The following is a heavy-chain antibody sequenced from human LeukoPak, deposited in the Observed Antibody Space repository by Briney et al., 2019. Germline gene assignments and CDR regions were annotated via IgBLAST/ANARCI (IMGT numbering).Heavy chain of an antibody. CDR2: IKRKSDGATP. J-gene: IGHJ5*02. D-gene: IGHD3-10*01. CDR3: VTGGHYFGT. V-gene: IGHV3-15*01. Sequence: PGRSLRLSRAASGLSFSNAWIGSVRHEPRKGMEWVGRIKRKSDGATPDYAAPVKGRFTISRDDSINTLYLQMNSLKTDDTAVYHCVTGGHYFGTWGQGTLVTVSP. CDR1: GLSFSNAW.